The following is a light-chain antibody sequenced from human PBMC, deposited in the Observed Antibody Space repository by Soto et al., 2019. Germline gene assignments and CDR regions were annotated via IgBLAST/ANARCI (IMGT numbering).Light chain of an antibody. CDR3: QQYENLPRFI. CDR1: HDIGNY. J-gene: IGKJ3*01. Sequence: DIQMTQSPSSLSASVGDRVTITCLASHDIGNYLNWYQQKPGKAPKLLIYYASNLETGVSSRFSGSSSGTDVTFTISSLQPEDIATYFCQQYENLPRFIFGPGTKVDIK. CDR2: YAS. V-gene: IGKV1-33*01.